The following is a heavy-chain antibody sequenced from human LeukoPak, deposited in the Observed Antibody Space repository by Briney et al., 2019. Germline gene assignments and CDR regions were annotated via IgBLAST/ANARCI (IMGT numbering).Heavy chain of an antibody. CDR3: ARGRDGYNLVDAFDI. CDR2: ISSSSIYI. V-gene: IGHV3-21*01. Sequence: PGGSLRLSCAASGFTFSKMNWVRQAPGKGLEWVSSISSSSIYIYYADSLKGRFTISRDNAKNSLYLQMNSLRAEDTAVYYCARGRDGYNLVDAFDIWGQGIMVTVSS. CDR1: GFTFSK. D-gene: IGHD5-24*01. J-gene: IGHJ3*02.